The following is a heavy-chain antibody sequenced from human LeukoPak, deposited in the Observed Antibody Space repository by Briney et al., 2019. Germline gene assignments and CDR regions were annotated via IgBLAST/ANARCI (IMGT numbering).Heavy chain of an antibody. V-gene: IGHV1-18*01. CDR2: ISTYNGNT. D-gene: IGHD5-18*01. CDR1: GYTFTNYG. CDR3: ARDLTGGYSYVQDY. J-gene: IGHJ4*02. Sequence: ASVKVSCKASGYTFTNYGINWVRQAPGQGLEWMGWISTYNGNTNYAQKLQGRVAMTTDTSTSTAYMELSRLRSDDTAVYYCARDLTGGYSYVQDYWGQGTLVTVSS.